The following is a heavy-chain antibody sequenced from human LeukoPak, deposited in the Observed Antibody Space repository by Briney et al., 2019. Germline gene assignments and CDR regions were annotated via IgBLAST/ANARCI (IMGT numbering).Heavy chain of an antibody. CDR1: GFTFSSYC. CDR2: ISSSSSYI. CDR3: ARGEGPRYSYGYGY. Sequence: GGSLRLSCAASGFTFSSYCMNWVRQAPGKGLEWVSSISSSSSYIYYADSVKGRCTIFSYNAKYSLYLQLNSQRAEDTAVYYFARGEGPRYSYGYGYWGEGTLVGVSS. V-gene: IGHV3-21*01. J-gene: IGHJ4*02. D-gene: IGHD5-18*01.